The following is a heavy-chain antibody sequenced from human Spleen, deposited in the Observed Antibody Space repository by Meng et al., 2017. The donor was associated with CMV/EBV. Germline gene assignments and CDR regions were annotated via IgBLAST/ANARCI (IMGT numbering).Heavy chain of an antibody. Sequence: CTVSGGSISSSDYYWGWIRQPPGKGLEWIGSVYYRGRTYYNSSLKSRVTISVDTSNNQFSLKLNSVTAADTAVYYCARVKAVSNGFDPWGQGTLVTVSS. CDR1: GGSISSSDYY. CDR2: VYYRGRT. J-gene: IGHJ5*02. V-gene: IGHV4-39*07. CDR3: ARVKAVSNGFDP. D-gene: IGHD2-15*01.